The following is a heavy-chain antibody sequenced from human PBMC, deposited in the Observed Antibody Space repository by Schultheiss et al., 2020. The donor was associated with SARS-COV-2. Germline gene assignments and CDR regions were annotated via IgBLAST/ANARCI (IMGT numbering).Heavy chain of an antibody. CDR1: GGSISSYY. J-gene: IGHJ4*02. V-gene: IGHV4-59*01. D-gene: IGHD6-19*01. CDR3: ARGSGLYELDY. CDR2: IYYSGST. Sequence: GSLRLSCTVSGGSISSYYWSWIRQPPGKGLEWIGYIYYSGSTNYNPSLKSRVTISVDTSKNQFSLKLSSVTAADTAVYYCARGSGLYELDYWGQGTLVTVSS.